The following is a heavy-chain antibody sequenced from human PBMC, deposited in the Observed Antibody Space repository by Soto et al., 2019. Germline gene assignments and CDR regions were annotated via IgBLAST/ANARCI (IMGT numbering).Heavy chain of an antibody. V-gene: IGHV3-23*01. CDR1: GFSFASFA. CDR2: ISGSDGKT. CDR3: AKWSYLDY. D-gene: IGHD3-3*01. Sequence: GSVRLSCXTSGFSFASFAMTWVRQAPGKGLEWVATISGSDGKTYYADSVKGRFSISRDTSRNTLYLQMNSLRADDTAIYYCAKWSYLDYWGQGTRVTVSS. J-gene: IGHJ4*02.